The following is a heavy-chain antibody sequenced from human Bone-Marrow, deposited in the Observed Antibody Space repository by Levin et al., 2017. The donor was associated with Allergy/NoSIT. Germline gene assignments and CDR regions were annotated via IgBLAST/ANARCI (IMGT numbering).Heavy chain of an antibody. V-gene: IGHV3-7*01. D-gene: IGHD5-24*01. CDR2: IKEDGSEK. CDR3: ARDQFRRATIGARWFDP. Sequence: GESLKISCAASGFTFGNSWMSWVRQTPGKGLEWVANIKEDGSEKYYVDSVKGRFTISRDNAKNSLYVQMNSLRAEDTAVYYCARDQFRRATIGARWFDPWGQGTLVIVSS. J-gene: IGHJ5*02. CDR1: GFTFGNSW.